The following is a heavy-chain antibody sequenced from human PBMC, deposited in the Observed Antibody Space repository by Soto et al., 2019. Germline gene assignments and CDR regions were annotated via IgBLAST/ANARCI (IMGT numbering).Heavy chain of an antibody. CDR1: GYSISSNNW. D-gene: IGHD1-26*01. Sequence: TSETLSLTCAVSGYSISSNNWWGWIRQPPGKGLEWIGYIYYSGTTYYNPSLKSRVTMSVDTSKNQFSLKLTSVTAVDTAVYYCARREIQGPIDYWGQGTLVTVS. CDR3: ARREIQGPIDY. CDR2: IYYSGTT. V-gene: IGHV4-28*01. J-gene: IGHJ4*02.